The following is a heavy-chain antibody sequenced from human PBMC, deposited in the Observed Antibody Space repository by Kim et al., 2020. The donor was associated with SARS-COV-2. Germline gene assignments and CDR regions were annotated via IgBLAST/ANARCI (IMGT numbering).Heavy chain of an antibody. V-gene: IGHV7-4-1*02. D-gene: IGHD3-9*01. CDR2: INTNTGNP. CDR1: GYTFTSYA. CDR3: ARPRTDYDILTGYYNDAFDI. Sequence: ASVKVSCKASGYTFTSYAMNWVRQAPGQGLEWMGWINTNTGNPTYAQGFTGRFVFSLDTSVSTAYLQISSLKAEDTAVYYCARPRTDYDILTGYYNDAFDIWGQGTMVTVSS. J-gene: IGHJ3*02.